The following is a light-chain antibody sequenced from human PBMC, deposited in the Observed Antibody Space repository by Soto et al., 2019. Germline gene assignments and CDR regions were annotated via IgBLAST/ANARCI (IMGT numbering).Light chain of an antibody. J-gene: IGKJ5*01. CDR3: QQYGSSPIT. V-gene: IGKV3-20*01. CDR2: GAS. Sequence: EIVLTQSPGTLSLSPGERASLSCRASQSVSSSYLAWYQQKPGQAPRLLIYGASSRPTGIPDRFSGSGSGTDFTLTISILEPEDLALYDYQQYGSSPITFGQGTRLEIK. CDR1: QSVSSSY.